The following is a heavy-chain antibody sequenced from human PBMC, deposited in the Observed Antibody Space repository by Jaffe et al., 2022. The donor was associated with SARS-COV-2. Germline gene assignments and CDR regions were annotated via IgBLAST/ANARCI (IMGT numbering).Heavy chain of an antibody. CDR3: ARDWRPGGSIDY. CDR1: GFTFSSYA. J-gene: IGHJ4*02. D-gene: IGHD3-16*01. V-gene: IGHV3-30-3*01. Sequence: QVQLVESGGGVVQPGRSLRLSCAASGFTFSSYAMHWVRQAPGKGLEWVAVISYDGSNKYYADSVKGRFTISRDNSKNTLYLQMNSLRAEDTAVYYCARDWRPGGSIDYWGQGTLVTVSS. CDR2: ISYDGSNK.